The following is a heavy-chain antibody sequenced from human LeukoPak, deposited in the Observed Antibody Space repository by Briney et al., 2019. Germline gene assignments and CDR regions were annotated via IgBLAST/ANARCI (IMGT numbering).Heavy chain of an antibody. CDR1: GFTVSSNY. CDR3: ARVYSSSWYDAFDY. J-gene: IGHJ4*02. Sequence: GGSLRLSCAASGFTVSSNYMIWVRQAPGRGLEWVSVIYSGGTTKYADSVKGRFTISRDDSKNTLYLQMNSLRVEDTAVYYCARVYSSSWYDAFDYWGQGALVTVS. D-gene: IGHD6-13*01. V-gene: IGHV3-53*01. CDR2: IYSGGTT.